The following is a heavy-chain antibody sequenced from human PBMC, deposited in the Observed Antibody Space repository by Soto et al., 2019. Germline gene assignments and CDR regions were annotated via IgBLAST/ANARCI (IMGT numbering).Heavy chain of an antibody. J-gene: IGHJ4*02. Sequence: ASVKVSCKASGGTFSSYTISWVRQAPGQGLEWMGRIIPILGIANYAQKFQGRVTITADKSTSTAYMELSSLRSEDTAVYYCARDGLDSLIDYWGQGTLVTVSS. CDR3: ARDGLDSLIDY. CDR1: GGTFSSYT. CDR2: IIPILGIA. V-gene: IGHV1-69*04. D-gene: IGHD3-3*01.